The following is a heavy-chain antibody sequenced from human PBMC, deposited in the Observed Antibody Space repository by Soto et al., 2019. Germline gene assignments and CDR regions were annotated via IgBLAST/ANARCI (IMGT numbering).Heavy chain of an antibody. Sequence: GASVKVSCKASGYTFSGYYIHWLRQAPGQGLEGMGWINPNSGGTNYAQKFQCRVTVTRDTPTSTAYMELSRLTSDDTAVYYCARSLTEGYCTITGCYTRPLYGMDVWGQGTTVTVSS. CDR3: ARSLTEGYCTITGCYTRPLYGMDV. J-gene: IGHJ6*02. CDR2: INPNSGGT. D-gene: IGHD2-2*02. V-gene: IGHV1-2*02. CDR1: GYTFSGYY.